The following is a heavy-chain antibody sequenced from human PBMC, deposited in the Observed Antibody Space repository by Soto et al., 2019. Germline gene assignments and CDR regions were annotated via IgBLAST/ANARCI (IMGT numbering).Heavy chain of an antibody. J-gene: IGHJ4*02. Sequence: PSETLSITCTVSVGTISSNSYYSGWIRQPRGKGLEWIGSIYYSGSTNYNPSLKSRVTISVDTSKNQFSLKLSSVTAADTAVYYCARRGCSGGSCQTPFDYWGQGTLVTVSS. CDR3: ARRGCSGGSCQTPFDY. CDR1: VGTISSNSYY. CDR2: IYYSGST. D-gene: IGHD2-15*01. V-gene: IGHV4-39*07.